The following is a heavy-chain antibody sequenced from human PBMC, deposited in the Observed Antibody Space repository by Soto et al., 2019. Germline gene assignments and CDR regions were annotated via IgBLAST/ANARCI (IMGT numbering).Heavy chain of an antibody. V-gene: IGHV4-34*01. CDR2: INHSGST. D-gene: IGHD2-15*01. Sequence: PSETLSLTCAVYGGCFSGYYWSWIRQPPGKGLEWIGEINHSGSTNYNPSLKSRVTISVDTSKNQFSLKLSSVTAADTAVYYCARAGQWSDYWGQRTLVTVSS. CDR3: ARAGQWSDY. CDR1: GGCFSGYY. J-gene: IGHJ4*02.